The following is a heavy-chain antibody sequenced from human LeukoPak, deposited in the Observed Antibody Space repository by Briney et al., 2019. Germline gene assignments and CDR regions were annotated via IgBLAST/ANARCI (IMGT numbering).Heavy chain of an antibody. CDR1: GGSFSGYY. V-gene: IGHV4-34*01. CDR3: AREFRCSGGSCYTPYYYYYGMDV. Sequence: PSETLSLTCAVYGGSFSGYYWSWIRQPPGKGLEWIGEINHSGSTNYNPSLKSRVTISVDTSKNQFSLKLSSVTAADTAVYYCAREFRCSGGSCYTPYYYYYGMDVWGQGTTVTVSS. D-gene: IGHD2-15*01. J-gene: IGHJ6*02. CDR2: INHSGST.